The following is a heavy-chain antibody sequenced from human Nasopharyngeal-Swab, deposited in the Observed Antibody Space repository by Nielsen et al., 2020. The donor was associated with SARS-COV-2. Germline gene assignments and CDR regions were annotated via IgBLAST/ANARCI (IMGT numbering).Heavy chain of an antibody. Sequence: GSLKISCAASGFTFSSYAMHWVRQAPGKGLEWVAVISYDGSKKYYADSVKGRFTISRDNSKNTLYLQMNSLRAEDTAVYYCARDQGSSWYTYYYYGMDVWGQGTTVTVSS. D-gene: IGHD6-13*01. CDR2: ISYDGSKK. J-gene: IGHJ6*02. CDR3: ARDQGSSWYTYYYYGMDV. V-gene: IGHV3-30-3*01. CDR1: GFTFSSYA.